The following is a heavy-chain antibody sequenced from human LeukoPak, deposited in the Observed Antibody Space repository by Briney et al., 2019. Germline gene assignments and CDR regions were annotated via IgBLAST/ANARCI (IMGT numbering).Heavy chain of an antibody. CDR1: GFTFSSYG. CDR3: AKDETRTGRVTIFGVVIITSRYFDY. Sequence: GGSLRLSCAASGFTFSSYGMHWVRQAPGKGLEWVAFIRYDGSNKHYADSVKGRFTISRHNSKNTLYLQMNSLRAEDTAVYYCAKDETRTGRVTIFGVVIITSRYFDYWGQGTLVTVSS. D-gene: IGHD3-3*01. V-gene: IGHV3-30*02. CDR2: IRYDGSNK. J-gene: IGHJ4*02.